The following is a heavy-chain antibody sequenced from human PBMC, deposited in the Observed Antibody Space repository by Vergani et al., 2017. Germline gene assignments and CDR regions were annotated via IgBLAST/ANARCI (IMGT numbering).Heavy chain of an antibody. V-gene: IGHV3-21*01. Sequence: VQLQESGPGLVKSSETLSLTCSVSFDSIRNLYCNWIRQAPGKGLEWVSSISSSSSYIYYADSVKGRFTISRDNAKNSLYLQMNSRRAEDTAVYYCARDRGACSSTSCYFHPWGPGTLVTVSS. D-gene: IGHD2-2*01. J-gene: IGHJ4*02. CDR1: DSIRNLYC. CDR2: ISSSSSYI. CDR3: ARDRGACSSTSCYFHP.